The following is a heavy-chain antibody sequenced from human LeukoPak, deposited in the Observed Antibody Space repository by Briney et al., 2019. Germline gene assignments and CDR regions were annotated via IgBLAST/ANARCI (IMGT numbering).Heavy chain of an antibody. CDR3: AREAIRLRLGELSLLGYFDY. Sequence: SVKVSCKASGGTFSSYAISWVRQAPGRGLEWMGRIIPILGIANYAQKFQGRVTITADKSTSTAYMEPSSLRSEDTAVYYCAREAIRLRLGELSLLGYFDYWGQGTLVTVSS. CDR1: GGTFSSYA. D-gene: IGHD3-16*02. CDR2: IIPILGIA. J-gene: IGHJ4*02. V-gene: IGHV1-69*04.